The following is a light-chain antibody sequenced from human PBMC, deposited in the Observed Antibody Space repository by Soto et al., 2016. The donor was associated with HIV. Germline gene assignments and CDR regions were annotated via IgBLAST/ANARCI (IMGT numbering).Light chain of an antibody. J-gene: IGLJ1*01. Sequence: SYELTQPPSVSVAPGETARITCGGENIGSKSVHWYQQKPGQAPVLVVYDDSDRPSGIPERFSGSNSGNTATLTISRVEAGDEADYYCQVWDNTSDHYVFGTGTKVTVL. CDR2: DDS. V-gene: IGLV3-21*02. CDR3: QVWDNTSDHYV. CDR1: NIGSKS.